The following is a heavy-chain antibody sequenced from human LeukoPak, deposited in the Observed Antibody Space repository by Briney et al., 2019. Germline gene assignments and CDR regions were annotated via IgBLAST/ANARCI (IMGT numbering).Heavy chain of an antibody. D-gene: IGHD3-10*01. V-gene: IGHV4-34*01. Sequence: SETLSLTCAVYGGSFSGYYWSWIRQPPGKGLEWIGETNHSGSTNYNPSLKSRVTISVDTSKNQFSLKLSSVTAADTAVYYCARVNTMVRGVMGPNFDYWGQGTLVTVSS. CDR3: ARVNTMVRGVMGPNFDY. J-gene: IGHJ4*02. CDR1: GGSFSGYY. CDR2: TNHSGST.